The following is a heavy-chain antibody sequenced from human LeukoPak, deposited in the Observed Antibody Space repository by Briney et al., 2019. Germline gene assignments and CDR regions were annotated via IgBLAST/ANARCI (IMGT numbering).Heavy chain of an antibody. V-gene: IGHV1-18*01. D-gene: IGHD1-20*01. CDR3: ARGLTRITGTRGAFDT. J-gene: IGHJ3*02. Sequence: GASVKVSCKASGYTFTSYGISWVRQAPGQGLEWMGWISAYNGNTNYAQKLQGRVTMTTDTSTSTAYMELRSLRSDGTAVYYCARGLTRITGTRGAFDTWGQGTMVTVSS. CDR2: ISAYNGNT. CDR1: GYTFTSYG.